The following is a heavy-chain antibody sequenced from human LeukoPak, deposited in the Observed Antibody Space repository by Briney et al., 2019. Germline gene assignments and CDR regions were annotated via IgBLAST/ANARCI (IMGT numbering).Heavy chain of an antibody. Sequence: GRSLRLFCAASGFTFSSYGMHWVRQAPGKGLEWVAVISYDGSNKYYADSVKGRFTISRDNSKNTPYLQMNSLRADDTAVYYCAKTYYYGSGSYYYYYYGMDVWGQGTTVTVSS. J-gene: IGHJ6*02. CDR1: GFTFSSYG. CDR2: ISYDGSNK. V-gene: IGHV3-30*18. CDR3: AKTYYYGSGSYYYYYYGMDV. D-gene: IGHD3-10*01.